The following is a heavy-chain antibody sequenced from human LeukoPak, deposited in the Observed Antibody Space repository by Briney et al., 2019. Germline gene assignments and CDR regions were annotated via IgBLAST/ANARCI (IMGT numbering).Heavy chain of an antibody. V-gene: IGHV4-31*03. CDR3: ASSPSGIWFDP. J-gene: IGHJ5*02. Sequence: SETLSLTCTVSGGSIGSGGYYWSWIRQLPGKGLEWIGYIYDSGSTYFHPSLKSRLTISLDTSKNQFSLRLTSVTAADTAVYYCASSPSGIWFDPWGQGTLVTVSS. D-gene: IGHD3-10*01. CDR1: GGSIGSGGYY. CDR2: IYDSGST.